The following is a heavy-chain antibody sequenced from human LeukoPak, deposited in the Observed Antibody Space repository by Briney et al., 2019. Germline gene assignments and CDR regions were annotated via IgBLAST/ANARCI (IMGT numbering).Heavy chain of an antibody. CDR2: IRSKAYGGTT. CDR3: TRVAQDSSSWYWGAP. D-gene: IGHD6-13*01. J-gene: IGHJ4*02. V-gene: IGHV3-49*03. CDR1: GFTFGDYA. Sequence: GGSLRLSCTASGFTFGDYAMSWFRQAPGKGLERVGFIRSKAYGGTTEYAASVKGRFTISRDDSKSIAYLQMNSLKTEDTAVYYCTRVAQDSSSWYWGAPWGQGTLVTVSS.